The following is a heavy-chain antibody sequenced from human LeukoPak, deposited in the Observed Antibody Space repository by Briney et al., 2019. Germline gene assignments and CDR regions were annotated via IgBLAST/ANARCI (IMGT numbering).Heavy chain of an antibody. V-gene: IGHV1-69*13. D-gene: IGHD1-26*01. CDR1: GGTFSSYA. Sequence: GASVKVSCKASGGTFSSYAISWVRQAPGQGLEWMGGIIPIFGTANYAQKFQGRVTITADESTSTAYMELSSLRSEDTAVYYCASGKWEQGVYFDYWGQGTLVTVSS. CDR3: ASGKWEQGVYFDY. CDR2: IIPIFGTA. J-gene: IGHJ4*02.